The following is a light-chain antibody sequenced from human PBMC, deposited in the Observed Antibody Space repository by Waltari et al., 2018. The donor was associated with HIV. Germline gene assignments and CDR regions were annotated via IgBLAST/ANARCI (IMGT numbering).Light chain of an antibody. V-gene: IGKV1-39*01. Sequence: DIQMTQSPSSLSASVGGRVTIPCRASQHISTSLNWYQQTPGKAPKLLIFAASLLQSGVPSRFTASGSGTDFTLTINSLQPEDFATYFCQQTYETVVTFGGGTKVDIK. CDR1: QHISTS. CDR2: AAS. J-gene: IGKJ4*01. CDR3: QQTYETVVT.